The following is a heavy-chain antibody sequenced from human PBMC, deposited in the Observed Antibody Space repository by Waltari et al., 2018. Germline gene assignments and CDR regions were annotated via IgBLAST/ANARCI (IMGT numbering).Heavy chain of an antibody. V-gene: IGHV4-59*01. CDR2: IYYSGST. CDR1: GVSISSYS. D-gene: IGHD3-16*01. J-gene: IGHJ4*02. Sequence: QVQLQESGPGLVKPSETLSLTCTVPGVSISSYSWSWIRQPPGKGMEWIGYIYYSGSTNYNPSLKSRVTISVDTSKNQFSLKLSSVTAADTAVYYCAREPLRGGFDYWGQGTLVTVSS. CDR3: AREPLRGGFDY.